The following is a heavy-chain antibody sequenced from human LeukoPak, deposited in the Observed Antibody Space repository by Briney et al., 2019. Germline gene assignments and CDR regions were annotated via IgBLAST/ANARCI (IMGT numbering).Heavy chain of an antibody. Sequence: ASVTVSCKASGYTFTSYYMHWVRQAPGQGLEWMGIINPSGGSTSHAQKIQGRVTMTRDIYTSTVYMELSSLRSEDTAVYYCASSSSGQPFDYWGQGTLVTVSS. CDR2: INPSGGST. CDR3: ASSSSGQPFDY. D-gene: IGHD6-6*01. V-gene: IGHV1-46*03. J-gene: IGHJ4*02. CDR1: GYTFTSYY.